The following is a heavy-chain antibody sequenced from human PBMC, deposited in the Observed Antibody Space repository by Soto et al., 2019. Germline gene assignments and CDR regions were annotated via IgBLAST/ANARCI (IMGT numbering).Heavy chain of an antibody. D-gene: IGHD6-13*01. CDR3: ATLTLEHSSSWYGWFDP. CDR2: ISAYNGNT. J-gene: IGHJ5*02. V-gene: IGHV1-18*01. Sequence: QVQLVQSGAEVKKPGASVKVSCKASGYTFTSYGISWVRQAPGQGLEWMGWISAYNGNTNYAQKLQGRVTMTTDTSTSTAYMELRSLRSDDTAVYYGATLTLEHSSSWYGWFDPWGQGTLVTVSS. CDR1: GYTFTSYG.